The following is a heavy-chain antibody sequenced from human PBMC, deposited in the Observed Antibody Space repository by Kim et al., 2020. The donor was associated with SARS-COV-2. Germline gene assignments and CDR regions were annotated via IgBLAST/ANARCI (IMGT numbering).Heavy chain of an antibody. Sequence: GGSLRLSCAASGFTFDDYAMHWVRQAPGKGLEWVSGISWNSGSIGYADSVKGRFTISRDNAKNSLYLQMNSLRAEDTALYYCAKDRAGNYDRLFLFDYWGQGTLVTVSS. V-gene: IGHV3-9*01. CDR1: GFTFDDYA. CDR3: AKDRAGNYDRLFLFDY. CDR2: ISWNSGSI. D-gene: IGHD3-22*01. J-gene: IGHJ4*02.